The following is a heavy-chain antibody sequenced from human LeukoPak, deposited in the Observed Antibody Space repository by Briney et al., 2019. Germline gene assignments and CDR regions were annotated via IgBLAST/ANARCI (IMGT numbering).Heavy chain of an antibody. V-gene: IGHV1-18*01. D-gene: IGHD1-26*01. CDR1: GGTFSSYT. CDR2: ISAYNGNT. Sequence: ASVKVSCKASGGTFSSYTTSWVRQAPGQGLEWMGWISAYNGNTNYAQKLQGRVTMTTDTSTSTVYMELRSLRSDDTAVYYCARRRGAAKPYYYYYYMDVWGKGTTVTVSS. J-gene: IGHJ6*03. CDR3: ARRRGAAKPYYYYYYMDV.